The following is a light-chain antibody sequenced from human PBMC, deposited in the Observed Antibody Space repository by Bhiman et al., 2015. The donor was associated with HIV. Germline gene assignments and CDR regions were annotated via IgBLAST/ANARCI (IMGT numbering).Light chain of an antibody. V-gene: IGLV2-14*01. CDR1: SSDVGGYNY. CDR2: DVS. CDR3: TSYTTTGFFV. Sequence: QSALTQPASVSGSPGQSITISCTGTSSDVGGYNYVSWYQQHPGKAPKLMIYDVSKRPSGVSNRFSGSKSGNTASLTISGLQAEDEADYYCTSYTTTGFFVFGSATKVTVL. J-gene: IGLJ1*01.